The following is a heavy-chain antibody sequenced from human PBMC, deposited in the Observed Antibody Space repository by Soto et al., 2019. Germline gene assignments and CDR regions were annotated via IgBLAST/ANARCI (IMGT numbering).Heavy chain of an antibody. CDR3: ARGMGNHFYYMDV. CDR1: GFTFSSYS. D-gene: IGHD1-26*01. J-gene: IGHJ6*03. Sequence: EVQLVESGGGLVQPGGSLRLSCAASGFTFSSYSMNWVRQTPGKGLEWVSYISTSSSSTYYADSVKGRFTISRDNAKNSLYLQSNSLRAEDTAVYYCARGMGNHFYYMDVWGKGTTVTVSS. V-gene: IGHV3-48*01. CDR2: ISTSSSST.